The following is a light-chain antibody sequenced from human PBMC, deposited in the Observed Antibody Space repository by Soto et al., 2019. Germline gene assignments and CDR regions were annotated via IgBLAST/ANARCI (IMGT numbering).Light chain of an antibody. V-gene: IGKV3-15*01. Sequence: EIVMTQSPGTLSVSPGERATLSCRASQSISANLAWYQQKPGQAPRLLIYGASARATGIPARFSGSGSGTEFTLTISSLQSEDFAVYYCLQYNDWPTFGQGTRLEIK. CDR3: LQYNDWPT. J-gene: IGKJ5*01. CDR1: QSISAN. CDR2: GAS.